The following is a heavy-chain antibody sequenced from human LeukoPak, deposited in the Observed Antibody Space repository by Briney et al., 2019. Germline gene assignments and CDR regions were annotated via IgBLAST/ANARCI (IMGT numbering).Heavy chain of an antibody. Sequence: ASVKVSCKASGYTFTGYYMHWVRQAPGQGLEWMGWISAYNGNTFYAQKLQGRVTMSTDTSTSTAYMELRSLRSDDTAVYYCAREHVYHDSSDYSPRFDSWGQGTLVTVSS. D-gene: IGHD3-22*01. CDR3: AREHVYHDSSDYSPRFDS. V-gene: IGHV1-18*04. CDR2: ISAYNGNT. CDR1: GYTFTGYY. J-gene: IGHJ4*02.